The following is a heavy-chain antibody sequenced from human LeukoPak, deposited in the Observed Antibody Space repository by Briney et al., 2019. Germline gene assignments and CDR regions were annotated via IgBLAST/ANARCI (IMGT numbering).Heavy chain of an antibody. CDR3: AGASYDSSGVH. V-gene: IGHV4-59*01. J-gene: IGHJ4*02. CDR1: GGSISSYY. CDR2: IYYSGST. Sequence: SETLSLTCTVSGGSISSYYWSWIRQPPGRGLEWIGYIYYSGSTNYNPSLKSRVTISVDTSKNQFSLKLSSVTAVDTAVYYCAGASYDSSGVHWGQGTLVTVSS. D-gene: IGHD3-22*01.